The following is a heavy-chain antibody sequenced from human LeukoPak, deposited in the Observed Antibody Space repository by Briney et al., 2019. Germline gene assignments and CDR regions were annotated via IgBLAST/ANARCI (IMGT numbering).Heavy chain of an antibody. CDR1: GGSFSGYY. Sequence: SETLSLTCAVYGGSFSGYYWSWIRQPPGRGLEWIGEINHSGSTNYNPSLKSRVTISVDTSKNQFSLKLSSVTAADTAVYYCARGSAVAGGEFDYWGQGTLVTVSS. CDR3: ARGSAVAGGEFDY. J-gene: IGHJ4*02. D-gene: IGHD6-19*01. V-gene: IGHV4-34*01. CDR2: INHSGST.